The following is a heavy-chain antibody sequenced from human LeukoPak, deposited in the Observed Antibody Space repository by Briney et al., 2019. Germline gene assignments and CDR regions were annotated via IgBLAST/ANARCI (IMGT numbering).Heavy chain of an antibody. Sequence: SETLSLTCTVSGGSISSYYWSWIRQPPGKGLEWIGYIYYSGSTNYNPSLKSRVTISVDTSKNQFPLKLSSVTAADTAVYYCARFVRGTYYFDYWGQGTLVTVSS. J-gene: IGHJ4*02. CDR3: ARFVRGTYYFDY. CDR2: IYYSGST. V-gene: IGHV4-59*08. D-gene: IGHD3-16*01. CDR1: GGSISSYY.